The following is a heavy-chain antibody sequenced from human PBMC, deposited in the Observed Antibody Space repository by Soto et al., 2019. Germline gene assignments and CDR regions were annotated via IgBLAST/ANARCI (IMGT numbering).Heavy chain of an antibody. CDR1: GFTISSYA. Sequence: GGSLRISCEASGFTISSYAMSGVRQAPGKGLEWVSAISGSGGSTYYADSVKGRFTISRDNSKNTLYLQMNSLRAEDTAVYYCAKDRGYCSGGSCYYFDYWGQGTLVTVSS. V-gene: IGHV3-23*01. D-gene: IGHD2-15*01. CDR2: ISGSGGST. CDR3: AKDRGYCSGGSCYYFDY. J-gene: IGHJ4*02.